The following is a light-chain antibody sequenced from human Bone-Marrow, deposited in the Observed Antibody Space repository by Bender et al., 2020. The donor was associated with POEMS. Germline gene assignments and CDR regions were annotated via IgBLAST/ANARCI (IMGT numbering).Light chain of an antibody. Sequence: QSVLTQPHSVSGSPGQSVTISCTGSSSDIGGYHYVSWYQQHPGKAPRLIIYDVTTRPSGVPDRFSGSKSGNTASLTISGLQTEDEADYYCCSHADTFNLVFGSGTKVSVL. CDR3: CSHADTFNLV. CDR1: SSDIGGYHY. CDR2: DVT. J-gene: IGLJ1*01. V-gene: IGLV2-11*01.